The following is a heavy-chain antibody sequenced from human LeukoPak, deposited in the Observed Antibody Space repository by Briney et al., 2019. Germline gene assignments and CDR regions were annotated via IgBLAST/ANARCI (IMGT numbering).Heavy chain of an antibody. J-gene: IGHJ4*02. V-gene: IGHV5-51*01. CDR2: IYHGDSDN. Sequence: GESLNTSCKGSGYIFTNYWIGLVREMPGKRQERIGIIYHGDSDNRYRPSFQGQATISAAKSIRAAYLQCSSLNAAATDLYYCTRSAYFDYWGQRTLVSVS. CDR1: GYIFTNYW. CDR3: TRSAYFDY.